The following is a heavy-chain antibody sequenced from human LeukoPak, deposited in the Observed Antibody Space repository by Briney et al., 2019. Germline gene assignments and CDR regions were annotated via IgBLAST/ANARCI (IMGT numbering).Heavy chain of an antibody. CDR3: ARSLSFSFRFDP. J-gene: IGHJ5*02. CDR1: GGSISSYY. Sequence: SETLSLTCTVSGGSISSYYWSWIRQPPGKGLEWIGYIYYSGSTNYNPSLKSRVTISVDTSKNQLSLKLSSVTAADTAVYYCARSLSFSFRFDPWGQGTLVTVSS. V-gene: IGHV4-59*01. CDR2: IYYSGST. D-gene: IGHD2/OR15-2a*01.